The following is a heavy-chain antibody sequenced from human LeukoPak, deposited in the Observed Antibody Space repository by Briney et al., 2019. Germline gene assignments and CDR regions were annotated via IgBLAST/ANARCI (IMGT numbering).Heavy chain of an antibody. V-gene: IGHV1-18*01. CDR3: ASPDPTRLRFLDDWAFDI. J-gene: IGHJ3*02. D-gene: IGHD3-3*01. CDR1: GYTFTSYG. Sequence: ASVKVSCKASGYTFTSYGISWVRQAPGQGLEWMGWISAYNGNTNYARKLQGRVTMTTDTSTGTAYMELRSLRSDDTAVYYCASPDPTRLRFLDDWAFDIWGQGTMVTVSS. CDR2: ISAYNGNT.